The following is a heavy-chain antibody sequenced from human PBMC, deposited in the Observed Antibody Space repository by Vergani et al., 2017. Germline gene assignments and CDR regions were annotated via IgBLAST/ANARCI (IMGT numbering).Heavy chain of an antibody. Sequence: EVQLVESGGGLVKPGGSLRLSCAASGFTFSNAWMSWVRQAPGKGLEWVGRIKSKTDGGTTDYAAPVKGRFTISRDDSKNTLYLQMNSLKTEDTAVYYCTTDRPLKDYGDWWGFDYWGQGTLVTVSS. CDR2: IKSKTDGGTT. CDR1: GFTFSNAW. J-gene: IGHJ4*02. CDR3: TTDRPLKDYGDWWGFDY. D-gene: IGHD4-17*01. V-gene: IGHV3-15*01.